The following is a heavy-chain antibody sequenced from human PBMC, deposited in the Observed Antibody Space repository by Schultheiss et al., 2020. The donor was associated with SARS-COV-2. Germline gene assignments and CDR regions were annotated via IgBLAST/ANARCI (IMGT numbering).Heavy chain of an antibody. CDR3: AREPGSTSYAFDI. CDR1: GGSFSGYY. V-gene: IGHV4-34*01. J-gene: IGHJ3*02. D-gene: IGHD2-2*01. Sequence: GSLRLSCAVYGGSFSGYYWSWIRQPPGKGLEWIGEINHSGSTNYNPSLKSRVTMSVDTSKNQFSLKLSSVTAADTAVYYCAREPGSTSYAFDIWGQGTMVTVSS. CDR2: INHSGST.